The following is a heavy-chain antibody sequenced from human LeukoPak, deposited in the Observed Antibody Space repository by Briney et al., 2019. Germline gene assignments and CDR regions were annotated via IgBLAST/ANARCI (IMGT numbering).Heavy chain of an antibody. Sequence: GGSLRLSCAASGFTFSSYWRSWVRQAPGKGLEWVANIKQDGSEKYYVDSVKGRFTTSRANAKNSLYLQMNSLRAEDTAVYYCAREMGGVWYDSSGYYDYWGQGTLVTVSS. CDR3: AREMGGVWYDSSGYYDY. V-gene: IGHV3-7*01. CDR2: IKQDGSEK. J-gene: IGHJ4*02. D-gene: IGHD3-22*01. CDR1: GFTFSSYW.